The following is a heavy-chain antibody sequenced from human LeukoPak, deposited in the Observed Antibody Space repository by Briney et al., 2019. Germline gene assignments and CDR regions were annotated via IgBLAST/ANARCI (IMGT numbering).Heavy chain of an antibody. V-gene: IGHV4-4*07. CDR2: IYTSGST. D-gene: IGHD6-13*01. CDR3: AREDFRAAAPDL. J-gene: IGHJ2*01. CDR1: GGSISSYY. Sequence: SETLSLTCTVSGGSISSYYWSWIRQPAGKGLEWIGRIYTSGSTDYNPSLKSRVTMSVDTSKNQFSLKLSSVTAADTAVYYCAREDFRAAAPDLWGRGTLVTVSS.